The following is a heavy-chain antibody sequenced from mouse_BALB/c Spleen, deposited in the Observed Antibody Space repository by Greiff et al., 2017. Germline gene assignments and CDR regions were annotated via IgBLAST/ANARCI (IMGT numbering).Heavy chain of an antibody. J-gene: IGHJ3*01. D-gene: IGHD2-2*01. CDR2: ISYSGST. CDR1: GYSITSDYA. V-gene: IGHV3-2*02. Sequence: EVQLQESGPGLVKPSQSLSLTCTVTGYSITSDYAWNWIRQFPGNKLEWMGYISYSGSTSYNPSLKSRISITRDTSKNQFFLQLNSVTTEDTATYYCASQGGLAWFAYWGQGTLVTVSA. CDR3: ASQGGLAWFAY.